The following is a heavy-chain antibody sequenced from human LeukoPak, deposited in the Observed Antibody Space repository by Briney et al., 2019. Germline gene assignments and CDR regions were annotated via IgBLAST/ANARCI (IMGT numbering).Heavy chain of an antibody. CDR1: GFTFSSYA. CDR3: AKEGPGDFWSGYHDAFDI. D-gene: IGHD3-3*01. CDR2: ISGSGGST. J-gene: IGHJ3*02. Sequence: GGSLRLSCAASGFTFSSYAMSWVRQAPGKGLEWVSAISGSGGSTYYADSVKGRFTISRDNSKNTLYLQMNSLRAEDTAVYYRAKEGPGDFWSGYHDAFDIWGQGTMVTVSS. V-gene: IGHV3-23*01.